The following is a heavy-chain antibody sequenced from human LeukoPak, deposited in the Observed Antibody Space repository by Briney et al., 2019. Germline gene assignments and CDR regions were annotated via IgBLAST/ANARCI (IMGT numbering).Heavy chain of an antibody. V-gene: IGHV1-46*02. CDR1: GYTFNSYY. J-gene: IGHJ4*02. CDR3: AREASGDYFDY. D-gene: IGHD2-21*01. Sequence: ASVKVSCKASGYTFNSYYMHWVRQAPGQGLEWVGLISPTGDSTNYAQTFRGRVTMTRDTSTNTVYMDLSSLRSEDTAVYYCAREASGDYFDYWGQGTLVIVSS. CDR2: ISPTGDST.